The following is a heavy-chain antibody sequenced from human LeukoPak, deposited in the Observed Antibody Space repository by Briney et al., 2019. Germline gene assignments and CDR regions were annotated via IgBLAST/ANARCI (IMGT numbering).Heavy chain of an antibody. CDR3: AREGIEVAGTGRYFQH. CDR1: GGSIRSYY. J-gene: IGHJ1*01. V-gene: IGHV4-59*01. D-gene: IGHD6-19*01. Sequence: PSETLSLTCTVSGGSIRSYYWTWIRQPPGKGLEWIGYMYYSGSTNYNPSLKSRVTTSLDASKNEFSLKLSSVTAADTAVYYCAREGIEVAGTGRYFQHWGQGTLVSVSS. CDR2: MYYSGST.